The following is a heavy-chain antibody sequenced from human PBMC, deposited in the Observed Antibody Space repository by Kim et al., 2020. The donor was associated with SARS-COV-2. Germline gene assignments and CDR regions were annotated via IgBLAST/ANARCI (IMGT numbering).Heavy chain of an antibody. CDR3: ARDLGDEWELLSMDFDY. Sequence: SVKVSCKASGGTFSSYAISWVRQAPGQGLEWMGRIIPILGIANYAQKFQGRVTITADKSTSTAYMELSSLRSEDTAVYYCARDLGDEWELLSMDFDYWGQGTLVTVSS. D-gene: IGHD1-26*01. CDR2: IIPILGIA. V-gene: IGHV1-69*04. CDR1: GGTFSSYA. J-gene: IGHJ4*02.